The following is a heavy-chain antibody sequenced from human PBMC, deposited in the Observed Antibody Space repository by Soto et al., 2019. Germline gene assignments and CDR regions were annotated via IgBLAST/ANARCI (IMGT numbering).Heavy chain of an antibody. V-gene: IGHV3-11*01. J-gene: IGHJ4*02. D-gene: IGHD2-15*01. Sequence: VGSLRLSCASSVFAFSDYYMTCIRQAPGKWLEWIAYINTGGVIKYYAESVKGRFTISRDNAKNSLDLQMNSLRAEDTAVYYYTRDSGIYYFESWGQGTLVTVSS. CDR1: VFAFSDYY. CDR2: INTGGVIK. CDR3: TRDSGIYYFES.